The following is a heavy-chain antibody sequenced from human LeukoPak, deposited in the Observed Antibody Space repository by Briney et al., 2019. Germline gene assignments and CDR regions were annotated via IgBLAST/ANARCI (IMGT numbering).Heavy chain of an antibody. CDR2: TYPDDSDT. CDR3: AIGGDSTTSCYRCFNY. V-gene: IGHV5-51*01. Sequence: GEALQISFEGSGYSFKNYWIGWGRPMPGKGLEWMGITYPDDSDTRYSPSFQGQVTISADKSIGTAYLQWSSLKASDTAMYYCAIGGDSTTSCYRCFNYWGQGTLVTVSS. D-gene: IGHD2-2*01. J-gene: IGHJ4*02. CDR1: GYSFKNYW.